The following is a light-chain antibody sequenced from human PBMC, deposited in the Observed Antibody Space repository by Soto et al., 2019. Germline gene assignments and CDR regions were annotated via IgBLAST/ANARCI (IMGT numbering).Light chain of an antibody. CDR3: QQYNSYPLT. CDR1: QSISSW. Sequence: DRHMTQCPSSLSSSVGDRVTITCRASQSISSWLAWYQQKPGKAPKLLIYDASSLESGVPSRFSGSGSGTEFTLTISSLQPDDFATYYCQQYNSYPLTFGGGTKVDIK. J-gene: IGKJ4*01. V-gene: IGKV1-5*01. CDR2: DAS.